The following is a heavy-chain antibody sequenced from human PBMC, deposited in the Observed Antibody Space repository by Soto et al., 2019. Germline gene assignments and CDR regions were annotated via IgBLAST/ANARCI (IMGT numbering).Heavy chain of an antibody. CDR1: GFTFSSYA. J-gene: IGHJ6*02. CDR3: AKVRGHRGVFGVVTARNYGMDV. V-gene: IGHV3-23*01. Sequence: HPGGSLRLSCAASGFTFSSYAMSWVRQAPGKGLEWVSAISGSGGSTYYADSVKGRFTISRDNSKNTLYLQMNSLRAEDTAVYYCAKVRGHRGVFGVVTARNYGMDVWGQGTTVTVSS. CDR2: ISGSGGST. D-gene: IGHD3-3*01.